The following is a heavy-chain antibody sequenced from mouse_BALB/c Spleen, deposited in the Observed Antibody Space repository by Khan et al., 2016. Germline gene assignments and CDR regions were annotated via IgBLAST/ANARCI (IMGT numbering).Heavy chain of an antibody. CDR1: GYTFTNYW. J-gene: IGHJ3*01. Sequence: QVRLQQSGAELVRPGASVKLSCKASGYTFTNYWMNWVKQRPEEGLEWIGRIDPYDNETHYNEKFKDKAILTIDKSSSTAYMEVRNLTSEDSAVYYCASPLDSSGFVPFAYWGQGTLVSVSA. CDR2: IDPYDNET. V-gene: IGHV1-74*01. CDR3: ASPLDSSGFVPFAY. D-gene: IGHD3-2*01.